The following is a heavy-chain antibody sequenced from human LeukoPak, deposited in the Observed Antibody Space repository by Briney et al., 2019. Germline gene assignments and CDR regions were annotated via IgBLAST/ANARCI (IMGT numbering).Heavy chain of an antibody. CDR1: GYTFTGNH. CDR3: ARRTGDGALDI. V-gene: IGHV1-2*02. D-gene: IGHD7-27*01. CDR2: ISPNSGGT. J-gene: IGHJ3*02. Sequence: ASVKVSCKASGYTFTGNHMHWVRQAPGQGLEWMGWISPNSGGTNYAQKFQGRVTMTRGTSVSTAYMELSGMTPDDTAVYYCARRTGDGALDIWGQGTVVTVSS.